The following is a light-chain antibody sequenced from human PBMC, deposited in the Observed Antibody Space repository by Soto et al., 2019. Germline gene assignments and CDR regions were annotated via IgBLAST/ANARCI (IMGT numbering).Light chain of an antibody. CDR3: SSYTTTSTLLV. V-gene: IGLV2-14*01. CDR2: DVS. CDR1: SSDVGGYNY. J-gene: IGLJ3*02. Sequence: QSVLTQPASVTGSPGQSITISCTGTSSDVGGYNYVSWYQQHPGKAPKLMIYDVSSRPSGVSNRFSGSKSGNTAPLTISGLQAEDEADYYCSSYTTTSTLLVFGGGTKLTVL.